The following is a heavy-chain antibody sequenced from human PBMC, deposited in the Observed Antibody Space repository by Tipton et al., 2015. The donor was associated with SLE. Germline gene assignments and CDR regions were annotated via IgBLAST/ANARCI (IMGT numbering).Heavy chain of an antibody. J-gene: IGHJ3*01. Sequence: TLSLTCTASGGSVISGSNHWNWIRQPAGKGPEWIGRIYTSGSTNYNPSLKTRVTISIDASKNQFSLELNSVSAADTAVYYCARDNHSYDSGAYSALPFDLWGQGTMVTVSS. D-gene: IGHD3-22*01. CDR1: GGSVISGSNH. V-gene: IGHV4-61*02. CDR3: ARDNHSYDSGAYSALPFDL. CDR2: IYTSGST.